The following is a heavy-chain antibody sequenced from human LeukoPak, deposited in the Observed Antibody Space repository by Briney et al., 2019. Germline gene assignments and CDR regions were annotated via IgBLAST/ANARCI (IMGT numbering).Heavy chain of an antibody. Sequence: ASVKVSCKASGYTFTNYGISWVRQAPGQGLEWMGWISAYNGYTNYAQNVQGRVTLTTDTSTSTAYMEVRSLRSDDTAVYYCARDGRFGELRQMDVWGKGTTVTVSS. D-gene: IGHD3-10*01. CDR2: ISAYNGYT. CDR1: GYTFTNYG. CDR3: ARDGRFGELRQMDV. V-gene: IGHV1-18*01. J-gene: IGHJ6*04.